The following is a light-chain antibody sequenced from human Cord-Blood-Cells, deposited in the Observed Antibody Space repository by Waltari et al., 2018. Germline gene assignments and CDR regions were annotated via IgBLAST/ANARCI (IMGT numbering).Light chain of an antibody. J-gene: IGLJ1*01. CDR3: CSYAGSSTFV. CDR2: EGS. Sequence: QSALTQPASVSGSPGQSITISCTVTSSDHRSYNLVSWYQQPPGKAPKRMIYEGSKRHSGVSNRFAGSKSGNTASLTISGLQAEDEADYYCCSYAGSSTFVFGTGTKVTVL. V-gene: IGLV2-23*03. CDR1: SSDHRSYNL.